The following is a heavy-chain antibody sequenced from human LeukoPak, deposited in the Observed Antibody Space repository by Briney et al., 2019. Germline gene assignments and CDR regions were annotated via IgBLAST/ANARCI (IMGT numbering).Heavy chain of an antibody. J-gene: IGHJ4*02. Sequence: PSETLSLTCSVSGDSISPYSWSWIRQPPGKGLEWIGYIYYSGNTHYNPSLKSRVTISVDTSKKQFSLTLNSVTAADTAVYYCARTAYCGGGACSSYYFDFWGQGTLVAVAS. CDR2: IYYSGNT. V-gene: IGHV4-59*01. CDR1: GDSISPYS. CDR3: ARTAYCGGGACSSYYFDF. D-gene: IGHD2-15*01.